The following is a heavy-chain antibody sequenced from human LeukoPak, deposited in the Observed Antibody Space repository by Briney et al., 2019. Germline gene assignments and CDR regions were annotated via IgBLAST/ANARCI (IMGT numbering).Heavy chain of an antibody. Sequence: GGALRLSCAASGFTFSGQTMDWVRQAQGTGLEWVSSIDGSGNTLYYRDSVKGRFTISRDNARNSLYLQMNSLRVEDTAVYYCAKEGRSTTPGYWGQGTLVTVSS. CDR1: GFTFSGQT. CDR2: IDGSGNTL. V-gene: IGHV3-21*01. CDR3: AKEGRSTTPGY. J-gene: IGHJ4*02. D-gene: IGHD2-2*01.